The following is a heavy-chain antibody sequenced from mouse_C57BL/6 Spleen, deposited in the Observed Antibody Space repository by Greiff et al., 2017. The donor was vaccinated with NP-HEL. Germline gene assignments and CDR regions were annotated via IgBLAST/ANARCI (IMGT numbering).Heavy chain of an antibody. CDR1: GYTFTSYW. CDR2: IDPSDSET. CDR3: ARSESNYGYLDY. J-gene: IGHJ2*01. V-gene: IGHV1-52*01. Sequence: VQLQQPGAELVRPGSSVKLSCKASGYTFTSYWMHWVKQRPIQGLEWIGNIDPSDSETHYNQKFKDKATLTVDKSSSTAYMQLSSLTSEDSAVYYCARSESNYGYLDYWGQGTTLTVSS. D-gene: IGHD2-5*01.